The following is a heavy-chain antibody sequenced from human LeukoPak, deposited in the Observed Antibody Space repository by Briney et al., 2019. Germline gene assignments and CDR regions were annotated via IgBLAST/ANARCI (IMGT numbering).Heavy chain of an antibody. D-gene: IGHD6-19*01. Sequence: GASVKVSCKASGYTFTSYAMHWVRQAPGQRLEWMGWINAGNGNTKYSQKFQGRVTITRDTSASTAYMELSSLRSEDTAVYYCARGHSSGWFELFDYWGQGTLVTVSS. V-gene: IGHV1-3*01. CDR1: GYTFTSYA. J-gene: IGHJ4*02. CDR3: ARGHSSGWFELFDY. CDR2: INAGNGNT.